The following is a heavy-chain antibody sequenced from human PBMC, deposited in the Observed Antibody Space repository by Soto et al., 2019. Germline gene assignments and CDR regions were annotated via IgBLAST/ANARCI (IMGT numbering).Heavy chain of an antibody. CDR1: GDSITNYY. CDR2: IFHTGTT. V-gene: IGHV4-59*08. Sequence: PSETLSLTCTVSGDSITNYYYSWIRQPPGKGLEWIGYIFHTGTTSYNPSLKSRVTLSLDTSQSQFSLKLNSVTAADTAVYYCTTEAYDNSGSLAFDIWGPGTLVT. D-gene: IGHD3-22*01. CDR3: TTEAYDNSGSLAFDI. J-gene: IGHJ3*02.